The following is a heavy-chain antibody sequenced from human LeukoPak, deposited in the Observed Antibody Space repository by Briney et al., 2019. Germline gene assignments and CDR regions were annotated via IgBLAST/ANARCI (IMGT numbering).Heavy chain of an antibody. CDR2: IYSSGNT. D-gene: IGHD5-12*01. CDR3: ARAGGYDSPIFFDY. J-gene: IGHJ4*02. CDR1: GGSIRYYY. V-gene: IGHV4-59*01. Sequence: SETLSPTCSVSGGSIRYYYWSGIRQPPGRGLEWIGYIYSSGNTNYNPSLKSRVTISVDTSKNQFSLKLSSVTAADTAVYYCARAGGYDSPIFFDYWGQGTLVTVSS.